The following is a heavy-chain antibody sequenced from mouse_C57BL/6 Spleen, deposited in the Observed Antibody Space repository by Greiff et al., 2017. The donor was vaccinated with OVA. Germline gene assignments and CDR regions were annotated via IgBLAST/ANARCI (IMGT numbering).Heavy chain of an antibody. CDR1: GYAFSSSW. J-gene: IGHJ4*01. Sequence: QVQLQQSGPELVKPGASVTISCKASGYAFSSSWMNWVKQRPGKGLEWIGRFYPGAGDTNYNGKFKGKATLTADKSSSTAYMQLSSLTSEDSAVYFCARGEGWLLRAMDYWGQGTSVTVSS. CDR2: FYPGAGDT. D-gene: IGHD2-3*01. V-gene: IGHV1-82*01. CDR3: ARGEGWLLRAMDY.